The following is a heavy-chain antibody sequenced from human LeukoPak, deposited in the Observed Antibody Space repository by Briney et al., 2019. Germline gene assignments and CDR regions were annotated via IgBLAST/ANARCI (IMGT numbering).Heavy chain of an antibody. J-gene: IGHJ2*01. CDR3: ARDLWYYYDSSGYYHWYFDL. D-gene: IGHD3-22*01. CDR1: GGSISSYY. V-gene: IGHV4-4*07. Sequence: PSETLSLTCTVSGGSISSYYWSWIRQPAGKGLEWIGRIYTSGSTNYNPSLKSRVTISVDTSKNQFSLKLSSVTAADTAVYYCARDLWYYYDSSGYYHWYFDLWGRGTLVTVSS. CDR2: IYTSGST.